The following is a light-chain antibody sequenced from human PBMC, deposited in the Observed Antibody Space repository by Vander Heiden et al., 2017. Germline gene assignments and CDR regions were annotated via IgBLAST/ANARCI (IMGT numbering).Light chain of an antibody. CDR3: QIWDSSSDHPV. CDR2: DDS. J-gene: IGLJ3*02. V-gene: IGLV3-21*02. CDR1: SGGES. Sequence: SYVLTQPPSWSGPPGQTARITCGGNSGGESVHWYQQKPGQAPVLGVYDDSDRSSGIPERFAGSNSENTATLTISGVEAGDEADYYWQIWDSSSDHPVFGGGTKL.